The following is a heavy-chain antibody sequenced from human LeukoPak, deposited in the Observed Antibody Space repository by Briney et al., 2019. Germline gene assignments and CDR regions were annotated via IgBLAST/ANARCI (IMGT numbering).Heavy chain of an antibody. D-gene: IGHD1-26*01. Sequence: ASVKVSCKASGYTFTSYDINWVRQATGQGLEWMGWMNPSSGNTGYAQKFQGRVTITRNTSISTAYMELSSLRSEDTAVYYCARGKVGATRWVYYYYYMDVWGKGTTVTVSS. J-gene: IGHJ6*03. CDR2: MNPSSGNT. CDR3: ARGKVGATRWVYYYYYMDV. V-gene: IGHV1-8*03. CDR1: GYTFTSYD.